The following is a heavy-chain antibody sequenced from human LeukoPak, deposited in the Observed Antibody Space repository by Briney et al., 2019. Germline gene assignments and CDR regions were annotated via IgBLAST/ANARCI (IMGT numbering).Heavy chain of an antibody. CDR3: ARDLGIAAAVDY. Sequence: SETLSLTCSVSGGSISSYYWSWIRQPPGKGLEWIGYIYYSGNTNYNPSLKSRVTISVDTSKNQFSLKLSSVAAADTAVYYCARDLGIAAAVDYWGQGTLVTVSS. CDR1: GGSISSYY. D-gene: IGHD6-13*01. J-gene: IGHJ4*02. V-gene: IGHV4-59*12. CDR2: IYYSGNT.